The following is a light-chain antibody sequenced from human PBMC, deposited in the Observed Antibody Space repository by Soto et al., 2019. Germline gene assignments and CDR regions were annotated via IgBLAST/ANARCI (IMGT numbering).Light chain of an antibody. CDR2: EVN. J-gene: IGLJ1*01. Sequence: QSALTQPPSASGSPGQSVTISCTGTSSDVGGSDYVSWYQQLPGKAPRLIIYEVNKRPSGVPDRFSGSNSGNTASLTVSGLQAEDEADYYCSSYAGINSYLFGTGTKLTVL. CDR1: SSDVGGSDY. V-gene: IGLV2-8*01. CDR3: SSYAGINSYL.